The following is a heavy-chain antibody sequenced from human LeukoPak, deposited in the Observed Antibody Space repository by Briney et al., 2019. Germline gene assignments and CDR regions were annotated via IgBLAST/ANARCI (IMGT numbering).Heavy chain of an antibody. V-gene: IGHV4-34*01. D-gene: IGHD6-13*01. CDR3: ARSRRGPAAAIDY. Sequence: SETLSLTGAVYGGSFSGYYWSWIRQPPGKGLEGIGEINHSGSTNYNPSLKSRVTISVDTSKNQFSLKLSSVTAADTAVYYCARSRRGPAAAIDYWGQGTLVTVSS. CDR1: GGSFSGYY. CDR2: INHSGST. J-gene: IGHJ4*02.